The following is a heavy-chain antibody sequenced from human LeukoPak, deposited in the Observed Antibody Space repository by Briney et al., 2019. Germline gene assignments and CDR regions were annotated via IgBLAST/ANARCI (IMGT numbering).Heavy chain of an antibody. Sequence: GRSLRLSCAASGFTFSSYAMHWVRQAPGKGLEWVAVISYDGSNKYYADSVKGRFTISRDNSKNTLYLQMNSLRAEDTAVYYCASIYCSSTSCYSAYYYGMDVWGQGTTVTVPS. J-gene: IGHJ6*02. D-gene: IGHD2-2*01. CDR3: ASIYCSSTSCYSAYYYGMDV. CDR1: GFTFSSYA. CDR2: ISYDGSNK. V-gene: IGHV3-30-3*01.